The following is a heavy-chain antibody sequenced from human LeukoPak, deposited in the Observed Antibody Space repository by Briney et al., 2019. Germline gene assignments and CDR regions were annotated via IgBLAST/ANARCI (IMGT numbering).Heavy chain of an antibody. J-gene: IGHJ4*02. CDR2: IYPRDGST. Sequence: ASVKVSCKASGYSFTNNYIHWVRQAPGQGPEWMGMIYPRDGSTSYAQKFQGRVTVTRDTSTSTVHMELSGLRSEDTAVYYCARDQEGFDYWGQGTLVTVSS. CDR1: GYSFTNNY. V-gene: IGHV1-46*01. CDR3: ARDQEGFDY.